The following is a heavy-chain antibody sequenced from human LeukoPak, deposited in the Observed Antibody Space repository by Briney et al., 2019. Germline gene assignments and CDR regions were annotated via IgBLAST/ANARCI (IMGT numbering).Heavy chain of an antibody. CDR1: GFTFRSYE. CDR3: ARDSEVTYYYGSGSYSPFDY. J-gene: IGHJ4*02. D-gene: IGHD3-10*01. V-gene: IGHV3-48*03. Sequence: GGSLRLSCAASGFTFRSYEMNWVRQAPGKGLEWVSYISSSGSTIYYADSPKGRFTISRDNPKNSLYLQMNSLRAEDTAVYYGARDSEVTYYYGSGSYSPFDYWGQGTLVTVSS. CDR2: ISSSGSTI.